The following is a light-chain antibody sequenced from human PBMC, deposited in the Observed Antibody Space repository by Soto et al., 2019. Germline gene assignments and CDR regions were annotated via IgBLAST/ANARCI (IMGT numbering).Light chain of an antibody. Sequence: QSVLTQPPSASESPGQSVTISCTGTSSDVGGYNFVSWYQHFPGKAPKLIIYEVTKRPSGVPDRFSGSKSGNTASLTVSGLQTDDEADYYCSSYGGSNNFVFGTGTKVTVL. V-gene: IGLV2-8*01. CDR3: SSYGGSNNFV. J-gene: IGLJ1*01. CDR1: SSDVGGYNF. CDR2: EVT.